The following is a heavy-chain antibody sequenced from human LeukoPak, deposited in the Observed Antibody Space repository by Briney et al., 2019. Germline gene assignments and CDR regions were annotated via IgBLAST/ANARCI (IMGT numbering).Heavy chain of an antibody. J-gene: IGHJ4*02. CDR3: ARGPGITMVRGPIDD. CDR1: GGTLSRNY. D-gene: IGHD3-10*01. V-gene: IGHV4-59*12. CDR2: MDYSEST. Sequence: SETLSLTCTVSGGTLSRNYWSWIRQPPGKGLEWIAYMDYSESTNYNPSLKSRLTISVDTSKTQFSRKLSSVTAADTAVYYCARGPGITMVRGPIDDWGQGTLVTVSS.